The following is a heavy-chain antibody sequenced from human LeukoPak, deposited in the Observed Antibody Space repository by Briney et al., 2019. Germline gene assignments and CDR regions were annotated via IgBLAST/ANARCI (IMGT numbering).Heavy chain of an antibody. V-gene: IGHV4-59*11. J-gene: IGHJ4*02. D-gene: IGHD6-19*01. CDR2: IYYSGST. Sequence: PSETLSLTCTVSAGSISSHYWSWIRQPPGKGLEWIGYIYYSGSTNYNPSLKSRVTISVDTSKNQFSLKLSSVTAADTAVYYCAGGWLESQIDYWGQGTLVTVSS. CDR3: AGGWLESQIDY. CDR1: AGSISSHY.